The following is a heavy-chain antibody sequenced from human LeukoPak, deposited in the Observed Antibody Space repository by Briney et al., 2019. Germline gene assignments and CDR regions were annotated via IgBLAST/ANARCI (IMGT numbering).Heavy chain of an antibody. V-gene: IGHV3-23*01. J-gene: IGHJ4*02. CDR3: AKSRYYYGSGSYLF. Sequence: GGSLRLSCASSGFNFDDYAMHWVRQAPGKGLEWVSDISGSGGSTYYADSVKGRFTISRDNSKNPLYLQLNSLRAEDTAVYYCAKSRYYYGSGSYLFGGQGTLVTVSS. CDR2: ISGSGGST. D-gene: IGHD3-10*01. CDR1: GFNFDDYA.